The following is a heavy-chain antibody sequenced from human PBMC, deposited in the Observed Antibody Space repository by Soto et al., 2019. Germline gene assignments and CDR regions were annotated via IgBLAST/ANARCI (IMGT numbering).Heavy chain of an antibody. D-gene: IGHD2-2*01. CDR1: GGTFGSYT. J-gene: IGHJ6*04. CDR3: AKQRAMPPHFYSAMDV. Sequence: QVHLVQSGAEVKKPGSSVKVSCTASGGTFGSYTVTWVRQAPGQGLEWMGEIIPMFGTASYAQKFQGRVTLTADKSTTTAHMELRRLSSDDTAVYFCAKQRAMPPHFYSAMDVWGKGTTVTVSS. CDR2: IIPMFGTA. V-gene: IGHV1-69*06.